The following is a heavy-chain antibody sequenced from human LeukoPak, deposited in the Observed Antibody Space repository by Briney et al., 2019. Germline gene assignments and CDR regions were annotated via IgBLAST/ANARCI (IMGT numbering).Heavy chain of an antibody. Sequence: SETLSLTCTVSGGSISSGSYYWSWIRQPAGKGLEWIGRIYTSGSTNYNPSLKCRVTISVDTSKNQFSLKLSSVTAADTAVYYCAMAYYYGSGRQIEPRPGGAFDIWGQGTMVTVSS. J-gene: IGHJ3*02. D-gene: IGHD3-10*01. V-gene: IGHV4-61*02. CDR2: IYTSGST. CDR3: AMAYYYGSGRQIEPRPGGAFDI. CDR1: GGSISSGSYY.